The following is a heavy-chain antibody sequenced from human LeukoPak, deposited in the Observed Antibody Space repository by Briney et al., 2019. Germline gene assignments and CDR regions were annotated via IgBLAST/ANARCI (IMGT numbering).Heavy chain of an antibody. V-gene: IGHV3-30*02. J-gene: IGHJ4*02. CDR3: AKDALSPFDY. CDR2: IRYDGSNK. Sequence: PGESLRLSCAASGFTFSSYGMHWVRQAPGKGLEWVAFIRYDGSNKYYADSVKGRFTISRDNSKNTLYLQMNSLRAEDTAVYYCAKDALSPFDYWGQGTLVTVSS. CDR1: GFTFSSYG.